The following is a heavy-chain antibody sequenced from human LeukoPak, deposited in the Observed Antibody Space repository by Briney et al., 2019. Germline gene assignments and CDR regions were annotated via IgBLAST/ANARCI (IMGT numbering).Heavy chain of an antibody. CDR3: AREGRESAGFDY. D-gene: IGHD6-13*01. V-gene: IGHV3-7*01. Sequence: GGSLRLSCVASGFTFRNYWMSWVRQAPGKGLEWVANIKQGGSEKYYVDSVKGRFTISRDDAKNSLYLQTNSLSGEDTAVYHCAREGRESAGFDYWGQGTLVTVSS. J-gene: IGHJ4*02. CDR1: GFTFRNYW. CDR2: IKQGGSEK.